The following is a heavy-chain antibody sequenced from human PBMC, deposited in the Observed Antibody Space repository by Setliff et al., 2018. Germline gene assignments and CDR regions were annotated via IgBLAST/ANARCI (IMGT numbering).Heavy chain of an antibody. V-gene: IGHV1-18*01. D-gene: IGHD3-3*01. Sequence: ASVKVSCKTSGYTFINYGLSWMRQAPGQGLEWMGWISGYNGNTDYAQNLQGRVTMTIDTSTSTAYMELRSLTSDDTAVYYCARAPRLEWILPTFDYWGQGTPVTVSS. J-gene: IGHJ4*02. CDR1: GYTFINYG. CDR2: ISGYNGNT. CDR3: ARAPRLEWILPTFDY.